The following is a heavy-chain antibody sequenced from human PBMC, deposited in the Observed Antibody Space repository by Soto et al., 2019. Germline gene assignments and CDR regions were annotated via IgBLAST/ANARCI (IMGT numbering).Heavy chain of an antibody. CDR3: AQALVFTAGDGFDI. CDR1: GGSITTGGRY. CDR2: IYYSGNT. Sequence: QVRLQEWGPGLVKPSQTLSLKCSVSGGSITTGGRYWSWIRQLPGQGLEWIGDIYYSGNTYYNASLKSRVTISVEAAKNQFSRKLSSVTAADTAVYYCAQALVFTAGDGFDIWGQGRLVTVSS. D-gene: IGHD6-6*01. V-gene: IGHV4-31*02. J-gene: IGHJ3*02.